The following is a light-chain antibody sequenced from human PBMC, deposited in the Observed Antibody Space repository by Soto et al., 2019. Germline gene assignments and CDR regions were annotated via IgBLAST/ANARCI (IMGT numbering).Light chain of an antibody. CDR1: SSDVGGYDY. CDR2: DVS. CDR3: SSYTGSSTSV. Sequence: QSVLTQPASVSGSPGQSIAISCTGTSSDVGGYDYVSWYQQHPGKAPKLIIYDVSNRPSGVSNRFSGSKSGNTASLTISGLQAEDEADYYCSSYTGSSTSVFGTGTKLTVL. J-gene: IGLJ1*01. V-gene: IGLV2-14*01.